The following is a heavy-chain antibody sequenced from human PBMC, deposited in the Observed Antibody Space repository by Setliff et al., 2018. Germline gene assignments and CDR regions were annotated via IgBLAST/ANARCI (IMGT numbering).Heavy chain of an antibody. CDR2: IYYSGST. CDR3: ARQQQLVIGSTAYYYYGMDV. J-gene: IGHJ6*02. V-gene: IGHV4-39*07. Sequence: LSLTCTVSGGPISSSSYYWGWIRQPPGKGLEWIGIIYYSGSTYYNPSLKSRVTISVDTSKNQFSLKLSSVTAADTAVYYCARQQQLVIGSTAYYYYGMDVWGQGTTVTVSS. CDR1: GGPISSSSYY. D-gene: IGHD6-13*01.